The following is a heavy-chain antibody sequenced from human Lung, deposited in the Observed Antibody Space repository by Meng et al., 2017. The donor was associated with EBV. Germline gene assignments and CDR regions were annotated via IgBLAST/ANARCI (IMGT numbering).Heavy chain of an antibody. CDR1: GFIFSDYN. V-gene: IGHV3-21*02. D-gene: IGHD1-7*01. Sequence: EVQLVESGGGMGKPGESLRLSCAASGFIFSDYNMNWVRQAPGKGLEWVSSISSGNSYIYYADSVKGRFSISRDNAKNSLSLQMNSLRVEDTAVYYCARLAGTGWFDPWGQGTLVTVSS. J-gene: IGHJ5*02. CDR2: ISSGNSYI. CDR3: ARLAGTGWFDP.